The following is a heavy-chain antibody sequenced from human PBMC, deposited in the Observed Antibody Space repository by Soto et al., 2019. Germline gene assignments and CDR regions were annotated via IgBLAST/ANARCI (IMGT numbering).Heavy chain of an antibody. CDR2: INPNSGGT. V-gene: IGHV1-2*04. J-gene: IGHJ4*02. Sequence: GASVTVSCKASVYTFTGYYMHWVRQAPGQGLEWMGWINPNSGGTNYAQKFQGWVTMTRDTSISTAYMELSRLRSDDTAVYYCARESSSNGFDYWGQGTLVTVSS. CDR3: ARESSSNGFDY. CDR1: VYTFTGYY. D-gene: IGHD6-13*01.